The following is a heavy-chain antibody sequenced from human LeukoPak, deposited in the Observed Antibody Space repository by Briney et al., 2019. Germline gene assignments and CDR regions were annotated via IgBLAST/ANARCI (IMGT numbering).Heavy chain of an antibody. Sequence: PGRSPRLSCAASGFTFSSYGMHWVRQAPGKGLEWVAVISYDGSNKYYADSVKGRFTISRDNSKNTLYLQMNSLRAEDTAVYYCAKDGGSGTTLLADYWGQGTLVTVSS. CDR2: ISYDGSNK. V-gene: IGHV3-30*18. J-gene: IGHJ4*02. D-gene: IGHD1-1*01. CDR1: GFTFSSYG. CDR3: AKDGGSGTTLLADY.